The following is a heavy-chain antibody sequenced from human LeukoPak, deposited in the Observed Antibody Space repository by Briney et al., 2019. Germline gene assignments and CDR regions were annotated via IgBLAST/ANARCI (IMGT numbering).Heavy chain of an antibody. J-gene: IGHJ4*02. CDR3: GIFYAGSMD. V-gene: IGHV4-34*01. Sequence: SETLSLTCAVYGRSFIDFSWKWFRQPPGKGLEWIGEIDQSGATKYNLFLMRQVTISVDKSQDQLSLRLSSVTAADMAVYYCGIFYAGSMDWGRGTLVTVSS. D-gene: IGHD2/OR15-2a*01. CDR1: GRSFIDFS. CDR2: IDQSGAT.